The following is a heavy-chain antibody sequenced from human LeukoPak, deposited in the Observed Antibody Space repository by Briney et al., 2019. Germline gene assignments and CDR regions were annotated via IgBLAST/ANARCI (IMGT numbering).Heavy chain of an antibody. CDR3: ARVVRGRRRDGYNFDY. V-gene: IGHV1-8*01. J-gene: IGHJ4*02. Sequence: ASVKVSCKASGYTFTNYDINWVRQATGQGLEWMGWMNPNSGNTGYAQKFQGRVTITRNTSISTAYMELSSLRSEDTAVYYCARVVRGRRRDGYNFDYWGQGTLVTVSS. CDR2: MNPNSGNT. D-gene: IGHD5-24*01. CDR1: GYTFTNYD.